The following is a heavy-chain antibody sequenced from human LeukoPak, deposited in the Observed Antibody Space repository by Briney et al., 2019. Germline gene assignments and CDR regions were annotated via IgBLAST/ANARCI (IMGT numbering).Heavy chain of an antibody. Sequence: PGGSLRLSCAASGSTFSSYSMNWVRQAPGKGLEWVSSISSSSSYIYYADSVKGRFTISRDNAKNSLYLQMNSLRAEDTAVYYCARVLRFLGYLYYYYMDVWGKGTTVTVSS. V-gene: IGHV3-21*01. D-gene: IGHD3-3*01. J-gene: IGHJ6*03. CDR1: GSTFSSYS. CDR2: ISSSSSYI. CDR3: ARVLRFLGYLYYYYMDV.